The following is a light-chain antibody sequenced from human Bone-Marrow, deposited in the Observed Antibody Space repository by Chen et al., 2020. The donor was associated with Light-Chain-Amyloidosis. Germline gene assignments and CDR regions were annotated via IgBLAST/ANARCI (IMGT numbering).Light chain of an antibody. V-gene: IGKV3-15*01. CDR2: GAS. CDR1: QSVSSN. Sequence: EIVMTQSPSTRSVSPGERATLSCRASQSVSSNLAWYQQKPGQAPRLLIYGASTRATGIPARFSGSGSGTEFPLTISSLQSEDFAVYYCQQYNNWLRTFGQGTKVEIK. J-gene: IGKJ1*01. CDR3: QQYNNWLRT.